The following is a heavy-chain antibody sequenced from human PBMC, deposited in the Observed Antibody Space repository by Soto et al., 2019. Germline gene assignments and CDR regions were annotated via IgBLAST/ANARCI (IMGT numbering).Heavy chain of an antibody. V-gene: IGHV1-46*01. Sequence: VSCKASGYTFTSYYMHWVRQAPGQGLEWMGIINPSGGSTSYAQKFQGRVTMTRDTSTSTAYMELSSLRSEDTAVYYCARGGVDSSSSPDYYYYGMDVWGQGTTVTVSS. CDR1: GYTFTSYY. CDR3: ARGGVDSSSSPDYYYYGMDV. J-gene: IGHJ6*02. CDR2: INPSGGST. D-gene: IGHD6-6*01.